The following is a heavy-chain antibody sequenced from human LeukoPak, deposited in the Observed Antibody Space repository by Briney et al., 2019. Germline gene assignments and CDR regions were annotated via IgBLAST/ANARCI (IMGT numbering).Heavy chain of an antibody. Sequence: NSSETLSLTCTVSGGSISSSSYYWGWIRQPPGKGLEWIGSIYYSGSTYYNPSLKSRVTISVDTSKNQFSLKLSSVTAADTAVYYCARVGGFFDYWGQGTLVTVSS. CDR2: IYYSGST. CDR3: ARVGGFFDY. J-gene: IGHJ4*02. CDR1: GGSISSSSYY. D-gene: IGHD3-3*01. V-gene: IGHV4-39*07.